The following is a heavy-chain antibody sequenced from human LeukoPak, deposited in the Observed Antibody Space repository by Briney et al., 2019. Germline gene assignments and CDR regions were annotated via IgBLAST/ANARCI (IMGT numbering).Heavy chain of an antibody. D-gene: IGHD6-13*01. CDR3: ATGFRAAAGKYYFDF. CDR1: GFSLSSYA. CDR2: ISGSGGST. J-gene: IGHJ4*02. Sequence: GGSLRLSCAASGFSLSSYAMSWVRQAPGKGLEWVSGISGSGGSTYRADSVKGRFTISRDNSKTTVYLQMNSLRADDTAVYYCATGFRAAAGKYYFDFWGQGTLVTVSS. V-gene: IGHV3-23*01.